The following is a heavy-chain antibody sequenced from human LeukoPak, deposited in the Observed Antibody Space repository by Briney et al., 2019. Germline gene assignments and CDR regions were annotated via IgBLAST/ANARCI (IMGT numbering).Heavy chain of an antibody. J-gene: IGHJ4*02. D-gene: IGHD3-3*01. CDR1: GFSISSGGYY. CDR3: ARALEWLPKFDY. V-gene: IGHV4-31*03. CDR2: IYYSGST. Sequence: SQTLSLTCTVSGFSISSGGYYWSWIRQHPGKGLEWIGYIYYSGSTYYNPSLKSRITISVDTSKNQFSLKLSSVTAADTAVYYCARALEWLPKFDYWGQGTLVTVSS.